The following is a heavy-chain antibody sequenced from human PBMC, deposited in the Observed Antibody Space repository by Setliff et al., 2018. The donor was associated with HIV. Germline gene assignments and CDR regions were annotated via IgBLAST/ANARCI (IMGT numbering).Heavy chain of an antibody. Sequence: ASVKVSCKASGYTFSYAMHWVRQAPGQRLEWMGWINAGNGNTKYSQKFQGRVTITRDTSASTAYMELSSLRSEDTAVYYCASIDCGGDCYSYYYYGMDVWGQGTTVTVTS. V-gene: IGHV1-3*01. CDR1: GYTFSYA. D-gene: IGHD2-21*02. CDR3: ASIDCGGDCYSYYYYGMDV. CDR2: INAGNGNT. J-gene: IGHJ6*02.